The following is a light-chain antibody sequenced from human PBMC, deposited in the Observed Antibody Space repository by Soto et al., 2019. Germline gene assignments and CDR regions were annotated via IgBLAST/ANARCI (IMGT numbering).Light chain of an antibody. V-gene: IGKV3-20*01. CDR1: QSISSSY. CDR3: QQYSSSPPEFT. Sequence: EIVLTQSPGTLSLSPGVRATLSCRARQSISSSYLAWYQQRPGQAPKLLIFGASYRATGIPDRFSGSGSGTDFTLTISSLEPEDFAVYYCQQYSSSPPEFTFGPG. CDR2: GAS. J-gene: IGKJ3*01.